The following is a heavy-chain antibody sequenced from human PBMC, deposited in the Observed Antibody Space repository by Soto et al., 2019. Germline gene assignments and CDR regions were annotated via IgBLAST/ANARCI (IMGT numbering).Heavy chain of an antibody. CDR3: ARHPERIAEIGWFDP. J-gene: IGHJ5*02. D-gene: IGHD6-13*01. CDR2: ISLSSSNI. Sequence: GSLRLSCEGSGFSLSSYAMDWVRQVPGKGLEWVSYISLSSSNIHYADSVKGRFTISRDNAKNSLYLQMNSLRAEDTAVYYCARHPERIAEIGWFDPWGQGTLVTAPQ. CDR1: GFSLSSYA. V-gene: IGHV3-48*01.